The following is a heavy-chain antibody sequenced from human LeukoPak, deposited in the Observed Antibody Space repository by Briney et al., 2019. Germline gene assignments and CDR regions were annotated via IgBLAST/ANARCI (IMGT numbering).Heavy chain of an antibody. D-gene: IGHD4-17*01. CDR1: GYTFTTYH. Sequence: ASVTLSFTTSGYTFTTYHINWVRQAPGQGLEWLGWMNPYSGDRGYAHMFQGRLSITSDTSISTAYMELSSLRSDDTAVYFCARTTSLTASGYDYWGRGTLVTVSS. J-gene: IGHJ4*02. CDR3: ARTTSLTASGYDY. V-gene: IGHV1-8*03. CDR2: MNPYSGDR.